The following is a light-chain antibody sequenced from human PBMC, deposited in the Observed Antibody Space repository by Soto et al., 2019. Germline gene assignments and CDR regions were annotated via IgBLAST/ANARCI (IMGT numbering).Light chain of an antibody. CDR2: GAS. Sequence: EIVLTQSPGTLSLSPGERATLSCRASQSVSSSYLAWYQQKPGQAPRLLIYGASSRATGIPDRFSGSGSGTDFTLTISRLEPADFAVYYCQQYGSSPSITFGQGTRREIK. CDR1: QSVSSSY. V-gene: IGKV3-20*01. J-gene: IGKJ5*01. CDR3: QQYGSSPSIT.